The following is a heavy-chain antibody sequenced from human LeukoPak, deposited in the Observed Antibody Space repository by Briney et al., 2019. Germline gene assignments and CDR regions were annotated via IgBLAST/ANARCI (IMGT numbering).Heavy chain of an antibody. CDR1: GGSISSYY. CDR3: ARASHLYDTLTGYVFDY. V-gene: IGHV4-59*01. CDR2: IYYSGST. D-gene: IGHD3-9*01. Sequence: SETLSLTCTVSGGSISSYYWSWIRQPPGKGLEWIGYIYYSGSTNYNPSLKSRVTISVDTSKNQFSLKLSSVTAADTAVYYCARASHLYDTLTGYVFDYWGQGTLVTVSS. J-gene: IGHJ4*02.